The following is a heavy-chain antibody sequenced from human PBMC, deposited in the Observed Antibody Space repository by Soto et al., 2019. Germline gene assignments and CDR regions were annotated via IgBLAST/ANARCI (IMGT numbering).Heavy chain of an antibody. Sequence: EVQLVESGGGLVQPGGSLRLSCAAFGFTYNSYDMIWVRQVTGKGLEWIASMGGAGAREYSGSVKGRFIISRDNAKNSLYLQMDSLRVADTGVYYCTRATFGVGMDLWGHGPPVTVSS. D-gene: IGHD3-10*01. CDR1: GFTYNSYD. J-gene: IGHJ6*02. CDR2: MGGAGAR. CDR3: TRATFGVGMDL. V-gene: IGHV3-13*01.